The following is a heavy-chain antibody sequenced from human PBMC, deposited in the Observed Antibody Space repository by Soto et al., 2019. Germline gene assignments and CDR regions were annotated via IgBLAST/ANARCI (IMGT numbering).Heavy chain of an antibody. J-gene: IGHJ4*02. Sequence: QLQVQESGPGLVTPSETLSLTCTVSGSSISSSGYYWGWIRQPPGKGLEWIGSMYYGLSTYYNPSLKSPVTVSVDASKNQCSLNLISVTAADTAVYYCARLPSRHLVDYWGQGTLVTVSS. CDR2: MYYGLST. CDR3: ARLPSRHLVDY. CDR1: GSSISSSGYY. D-gene: IGHD3-3*02. V-gene: IGHV4-39*01.